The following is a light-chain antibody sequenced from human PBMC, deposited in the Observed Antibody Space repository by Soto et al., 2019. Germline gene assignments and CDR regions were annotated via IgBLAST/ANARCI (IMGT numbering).Light chain of an antibody. J-gene: IGLJ2*01. CDR1: SSNIGNNY. V-gene: IGLV1-51*01. CDR3: GTWDSSLSAVV. CDR2: DNK. Sequence: QSVLPQPPSVSAAPGQKVTISCSGSSSNIGNNYVSWYQQLPGTAPKLLIYDNKKRPSGIPDRVSGSKSGTSATLGITGRQTGDEADYYCGTWDSSLSAVVFGGGTKLTV.